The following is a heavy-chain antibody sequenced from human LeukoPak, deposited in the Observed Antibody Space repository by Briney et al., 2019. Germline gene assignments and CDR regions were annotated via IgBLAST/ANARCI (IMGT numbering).Heavy chain of an antibody. J-gene: IGHJ6*04. D-gene: IGHD3-9*01. Sequence: PSQTLSLTCTVSGGSISSGDYYWSWIRQPPGKGLEWIGYIYYSGSTYYNPSLKSRVTISVDTSKNQFSLKLSSVTAADTAVYYCAGAGYYDILTDLFYYYGTDVWGKGTTVTVSS. CDR2: IYYSGST. V-gene: IGHV4-30-4*01. CDR1: GGSISSGDYY. CDR3: AGAGYYDILTDLFYYYGTDV.